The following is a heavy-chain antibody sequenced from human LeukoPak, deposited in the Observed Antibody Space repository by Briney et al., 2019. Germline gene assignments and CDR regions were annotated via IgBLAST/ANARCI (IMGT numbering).Heavy chain of an antibody. D-gene: IGHD1-14*01. CDR3: ARDHRPEIQYYYMDV. CDR2: VSGSGTNT. V-gene: IGHV3-23*01. CDR1: GFTFNGYA. Sequence: GGSLRLSCAASGFTFNGYAMSWVRQAPGKGLEWVSSVSGSGTNTFFADSVKGRFTISRDISKNTFYLQMNSLTAEDTAVYYCARDHRPEIQYYYMDVWGKGTTVAVSS. J-gene: IGHJ6*03.